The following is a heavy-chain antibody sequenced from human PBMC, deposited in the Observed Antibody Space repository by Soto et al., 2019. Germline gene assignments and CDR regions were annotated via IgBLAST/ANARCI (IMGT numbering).Heavy chain of an antibody. V-gene: IGHV3-74*01. J-gene: IGHJ6*02. D-gene: IGHD2-2*01. CDR2: INSDGSST. Sequence: TGGSLRLSCAAPGFTFSSYWMHWVRQAPGKGLVWVSRINSDGSSTSYADSVKGRFTISRDNAKNTLYLQMNSLRAEDTAVYYCVRYSSTSCYGPPCDDYYYHYGMDVWGQGTTVTVSS. CDR1: GFTFSSYW. CDR3: VRYSSTSCYGPPCDDYYYHYGMDV.